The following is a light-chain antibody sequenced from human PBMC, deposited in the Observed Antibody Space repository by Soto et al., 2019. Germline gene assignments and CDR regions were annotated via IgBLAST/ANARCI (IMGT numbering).Light chain of an antibody. V-gene: IGKV1-39*01. Sequence: DIQMTQSPSSLSASVGDRVTITCRSSQYISTYLNWYQHKPGKAPKVLIFGASTLQGGVPSRFSGSGSGTEFTLTINSLQPEDSATYFCQHSYTTPPWTFGQGTKVEIK. CDR1: QYISTY. CDR2: GAS. J-gene: IGKJ1*01. CDR3: QHSYTTPPWT.